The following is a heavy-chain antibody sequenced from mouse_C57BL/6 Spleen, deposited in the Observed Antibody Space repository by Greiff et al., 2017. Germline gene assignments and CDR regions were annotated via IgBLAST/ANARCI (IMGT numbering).Heavy chain of an antibody. CDR1: GFTFSDYG. J-gene: IGHJ1*03. D-gene: IGHD1-1*01. CDR2: ISSGSSTI. V-gene: IGHV5-17*01. Sequence: EVMLVESGGGLVKPGGSLKLSCAASGFTFSDYGMHWVRQAPEKGLEWVAYISSGSSTIYYADTVKGRFTISRDNAKNTLFLQMTSLRSEDTAMYYCASPHYYGSSYGWYFDVWGTGTTVTVSS. CDR3: ASPHYYGSSYGWYFDV.